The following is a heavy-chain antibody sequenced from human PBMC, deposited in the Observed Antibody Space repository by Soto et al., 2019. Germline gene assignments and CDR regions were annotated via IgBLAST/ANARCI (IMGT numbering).Heavy chain of an antibody. D-gene: IGHD6-19*01. CDR3: ARRSSGWYFDY. CDR2: INPSGGSR. V-gene: IGHV1-46*01. Sequence: ASVKVSCKASGYTFTTHYIHWVRQAPGQGLEWMGIINPSGGSRSYAQKFQGRVTMTRDTSTSTVYMELGSLRSEDTAVYYCARRSSGWYFDYWGQGTLVTVSS. CDR1: GYTFTTHY. J-gene: IGHJ4*02.